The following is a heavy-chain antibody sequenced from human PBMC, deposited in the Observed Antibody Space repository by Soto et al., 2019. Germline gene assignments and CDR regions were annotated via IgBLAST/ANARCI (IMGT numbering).Heavy chain of an antibody. CDR2: INPNSGGT. D-gene: IGHD5-18*01. V-gene: IGHV1-2*04. CDR1: GYTFTGYY. CDR3: ARGGHTAMVTYYFDY. Sequence: QVQLVQSGAEVKKPGASVKVSCKASGYTFTGYYMHWVRQAPGQGLEWMGWINPNSGGTNYAQKFQGWVTMTRDTSISTAYMELSRLRSDDTAVYYCARGGHTAMVTYYFDYWGQGTLVTVSS. J-gene: IGHJ4*02.